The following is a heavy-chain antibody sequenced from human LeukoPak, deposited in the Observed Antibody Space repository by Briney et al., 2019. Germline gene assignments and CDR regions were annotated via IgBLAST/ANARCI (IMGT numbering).Heavy chain of an antibody. D-gene: IGHD4-23*01. CDR1: GGTFSSYA. V-gene: IGHV1-69*05. CDR3: ASHYGGNWNDAFDI. J-gene: IGHJ3*02. CDR2: IIPILGTA. Sequence: SVKVSCKASGGTFSSYAISWVRQAPGQGLEWMGGIIPILGTANYAQKFQGRVTITTDESTSTAYMELSSLRSEDTAVYYCASHYGGNWNDAFDIWGQGTMVTVSS.